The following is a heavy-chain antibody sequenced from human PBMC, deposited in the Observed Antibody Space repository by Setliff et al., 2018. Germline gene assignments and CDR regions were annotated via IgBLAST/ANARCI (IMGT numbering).Heavy chain of an antibody. CDR3: ARDRSTVIRGVTSFFYYYIDV. CDR2: IFYSDTA. Sequence: SETLSLTCTVSGGSIGTHYWSWIRQAPGKRLEWIGHIFYSDTANYNPSLESRAAISVDSSKNQFSLMMRSVTAADTAVYYCARDRSTVIRGVTSFFYYYIDVWGGSTTVTVSS. J-gene: IGHJ6*03. D-gene: IGHD3-10*01. CDR1: GGSIGTHY. V-gene: IGHV4-59*11.